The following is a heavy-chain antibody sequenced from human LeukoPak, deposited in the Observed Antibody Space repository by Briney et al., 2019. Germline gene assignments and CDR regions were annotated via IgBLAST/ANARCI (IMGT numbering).Heavy chain of an antibody. J-gene: IGHJ4*02. CDR3: ARDLSGGTFDC. D-gene: IGHD1-1*01. CDR2: IHHTGTT. CDR1: AYSISSSYY. Sequence: SETLSLTCAVSAYSISSSYYWGWIRQAPGKGLEWIGNIHHTGTTYYNPSLKSRVTISLDASKNQSSLRLPSVTAADTAVYYCARDLSGGTFDCWGQGTLVTVSS. V-gene: IGHV4-38-2*02.